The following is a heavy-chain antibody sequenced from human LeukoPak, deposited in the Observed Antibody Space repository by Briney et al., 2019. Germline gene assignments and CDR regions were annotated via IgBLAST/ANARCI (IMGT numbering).Heavy chain of an antibody. CDR3: ARLDSASSRGDAFHI. CDR1: GFTFSSYG. V-gene: IGHV3-30*02. J-gene: IGHJ3*02. CDR2: IRYDGSNK. Sequence: GGSLRLSCAASGFTFSSYGMHWVSQAPGKGLEWVAFIRYDGSNKYYADSVKGRFTISRDNSKNTLYLQMNSLRAEDTAVYYCARLDSASSRGDAFHIWGQGTVVTVSS. D-gene: IGHD1-26*01.